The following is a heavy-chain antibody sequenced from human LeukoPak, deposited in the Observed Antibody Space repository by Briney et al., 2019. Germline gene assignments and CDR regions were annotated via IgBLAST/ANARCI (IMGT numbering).Heavy chain of an antibody. CDR3: ARDLWSAYYYDSSGYYTPGAFDI. V-gene: IGHV1-2*04. J-gene: IGHJ3*02. Sequence: ASVKVSCKASGYTFTGYYMHWVRQAPGQGLEWMGWIYPNSGGTNYAQKFQGWVTMTRDTSISTAYMELSRLRSDDTAVYYCARDLWSAYYYDSSGYYTPGAFDIWGQGTMVTVSS. CDR1: GYTFTGYY. D-gene: IGHD3-22*01. CDR2: IYPNSGGT.